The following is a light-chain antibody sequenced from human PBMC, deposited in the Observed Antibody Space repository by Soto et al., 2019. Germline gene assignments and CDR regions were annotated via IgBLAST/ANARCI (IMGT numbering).Light chain of an antibody. Sequence: QSALTQPPSTYGTPGQRVTVSCSGSSSNIESNTVSWYQQLPGTAPRLLIYSNTQRPSGVPDRFSGSKSGITASLAISGLHSEDEADYYCAAWDDSLNGQVFGEGTKLTVL. CDR2: SNT. CDR3: AAWDDSLNGQV. V-gene: IGLV1-44*01. J-gene: IGLJ2*01. CDR1: SSNIESNT.